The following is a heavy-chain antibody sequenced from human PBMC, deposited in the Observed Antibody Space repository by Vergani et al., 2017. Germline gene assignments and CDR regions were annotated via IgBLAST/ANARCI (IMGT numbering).Heavy chain of an antibody. J-gene: IGHJ6*03. CDR2: INHSGST. CDR3: AGGYCSSTSCYIDYMDV. V-gene: IGHV4-34*10. D-gene: IGHD2-2*02. Sequence: QVQLQESGPGLVKPSETLSLTCAVYGGSFSGYYWSWIRQPPGKGLEWIGEINHSGSTNYNPSLKSRVTISVDTSKNQFSLKLSSVTAADTAVYYCAGGYCSSTSCYIDYMDVWGKGTTVTVSS. CDR1: GGSFSGYY.